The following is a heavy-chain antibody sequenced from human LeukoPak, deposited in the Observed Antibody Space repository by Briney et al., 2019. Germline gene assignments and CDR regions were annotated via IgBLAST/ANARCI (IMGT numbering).Heavy chain of an antibody. V-gene: IGHV4-34*01. Sequence: SETLSLTCAVSGDSFSGYYWSWIRQPPGKGLEWIGEINPTSGSTNYNPSLKSRVTISEDTSKNQFSLKLSTVTAADTAVYYCARGQWLVRHRFDYWGQGTLVTVSS. CDR1: GDSFSGYY. CDR3: ARGQWLVRHRFDY. CDR2: INPTSGST. J-gene: IGHJ4*02. D-gene: IGHD6-19*01.